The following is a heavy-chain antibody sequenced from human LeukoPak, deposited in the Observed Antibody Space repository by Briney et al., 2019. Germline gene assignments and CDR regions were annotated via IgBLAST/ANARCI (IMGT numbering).Heavy chain of an antibody. CDR2: IYYSGST. J-gene: IGHJ6*03. CDR1: GVSISDYY. Sequence: PSETLSLTCTVSGVSISDYYWSWIRQPPGKGLEWIGYIYYSGSTTYNPSLKSRVTMSVDTPKNQFSLKLRSVTAADTAVYYCARGDFCSSSSCYLRPMDVWGKGTTVTVSS. V-gene: IGHV4-59*01. CDR3: ARGDFCSSSSCYLRPMDV. D-gene: IGHD2-2*01.